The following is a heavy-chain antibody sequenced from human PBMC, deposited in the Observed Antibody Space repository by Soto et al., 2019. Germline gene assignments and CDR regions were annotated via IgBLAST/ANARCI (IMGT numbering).Heavy chain of an antibody. CDR2: IYNGGTT. CDR3: ARGPSGDKVDY. J-gene: IGHJ4*02. CDR1: GGSISSGDYC. V-gene: IGHV4-30-4*01. Sequence: QVQLQESGPGLVKPSQTLSLTCTVSGGSISSGDYCWSWIRQSPDKGLEWIGHIYNGGTTYSNPSLNGRVTISVDTSTTQFSLKLNSVSVAATAVYYCARGPSGDKVDYWGQGTLVTVSS. D-gene: IGHD7-27*01.